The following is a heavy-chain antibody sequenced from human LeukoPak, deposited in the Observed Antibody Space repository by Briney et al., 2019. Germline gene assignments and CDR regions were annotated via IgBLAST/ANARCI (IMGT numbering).Heavy chain of an antibody. D-gene: IGHD3-10*02. CDR3: AKVFGRGESRSDWYFDL. CDR2: ISSSSSYI. CDR1: GFTFSSYS. Sequence: GGSLRLSCAASGFTFSSYSMNWVRQAPGKGLEWVSSISSSSSYIYYADSVKGRFTISRDNARTSLYLQMNSLRPEDAGLYYCAKVFGRGESRSDWYFDLWGRGTLVSVSS. V-gene: IGHV3-21*04. J-gene: IGHJ2*01.